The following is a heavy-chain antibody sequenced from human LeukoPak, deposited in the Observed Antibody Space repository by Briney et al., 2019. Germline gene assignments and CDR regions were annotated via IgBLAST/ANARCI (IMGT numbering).Heavy chain of an antibody. D-gene: IGHD2-2*01. CDR2: INSDGSST. CDR3: ARLRMGYYFDY. Sequence: GGSLILSCAGSGFTFSSYWMYWVRQAPGKGLVWVSRINSDGSSTSYADSVKGRFTISRDNAKNTLYLQMNSLRAEDTAVYYCARLRMGYYFDYWGQGTLVTVSS. CDR1: GFTFSSYW. J-gene: IGHJ4*02. V-gene: IGHV3-74*01.